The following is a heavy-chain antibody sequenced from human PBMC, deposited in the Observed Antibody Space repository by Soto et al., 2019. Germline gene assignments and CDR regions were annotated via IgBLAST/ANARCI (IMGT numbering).Heavy chain of an antibody. J-gene: IGHJ4*02. CDR2: IDPSDSYT. V-gene: IGHV5-10-1*01. Sequence: PGESLKISCKGSGYSFTNYWISWVRQVPGKGLEWMGRIDPSDSYTSYSPSFQGHVTISADKSISTAYLQWSSLKASDTAMYYCALVWGYSSGWPFDYWGQGTLVTVSS. D-gene: IGHD6-19*01. CDR3: ALVWGYSSGWPFDY. CDR1: GYSFTNYW.